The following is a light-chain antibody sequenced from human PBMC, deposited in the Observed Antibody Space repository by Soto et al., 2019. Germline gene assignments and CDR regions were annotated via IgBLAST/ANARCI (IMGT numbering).Light chain of an antibody. Sequence: EIVLTQSPDTLSLSPGERATLSCRASQSVSSSYLAWYQQKPGQAPRVLIYGTSSRATGIPDRFSGSGSGTDFTLTISRLEPEDFAVYYCQQYGRSYTFGQGTKLEIK. CDR3: QQYGRSYT. CDR2: GTS. V-gene: IGKV3-20*01. J-gene: IGKJ2*01. CDR1: QSVSSSY.